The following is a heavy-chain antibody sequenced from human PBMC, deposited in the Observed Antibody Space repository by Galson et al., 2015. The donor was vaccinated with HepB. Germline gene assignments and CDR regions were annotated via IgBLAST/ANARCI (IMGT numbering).Heavy chain of an antibody. J-gene: IGHJ4*02. Sequence: SLLLSCAASGFIFRSFGMHWVRQAPGKGLEWVAVIWYDGSNLYYADSVKGRFTISRDTSKNTLYLQMNSLRAEDTAVYYCAKEALPDYGGITGFESWGQGTLVTVSS. V-gene: IGHV3-33*03. CDR1: GFIFRSFG. CDR3: AKEALPDYGGITGFES. D-gene: IGHD4-23*01. CDR2: IWYDGSNL.